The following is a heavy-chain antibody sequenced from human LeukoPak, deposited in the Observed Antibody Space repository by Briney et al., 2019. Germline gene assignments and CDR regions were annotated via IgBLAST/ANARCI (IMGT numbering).Heavy chain of an antibody. D-gene: IGHD2-15*01. V-gene: IGHV4-4*07. CDR3: AGGGHCSGGSCPSPY. CDR1: GDSVRNHY. CDR2: VYTSGSP. J-gene: IGHJ4*02. Sequence: PSETLSLTCTVSGDSVRNHYWIWIRQPAGGGLEWLGRVYTSGSPNYHPSLRGRASMSVDASKNQFSLKLHSMTAADTAVYYCAGGGHCSGGSCPSPYWGPGILVTVSS.